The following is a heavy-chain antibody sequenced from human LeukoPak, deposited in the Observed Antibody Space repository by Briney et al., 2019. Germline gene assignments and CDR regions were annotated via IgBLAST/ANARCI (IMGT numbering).Heavy chain of an antibody. V-gene: IGHV1-46*01. Sequence: GASVKVSCKASGYTSTNYYMHWVRQAPGQGLEWVGIINPSGGGASYAQEFQGRVTMTRDTSTSTVYMELNSLRSDDTAVYYCASGQLRIAAAGTQGLPTHWGQGTLVTVSS. CDR3: ASGQLRIAAAGTQGLPTH. D-gene: IGHD6-13*01. J-gene: IGHJ4*02. CDR2: INPSGGGA. CDR1: GYTSTNYY.